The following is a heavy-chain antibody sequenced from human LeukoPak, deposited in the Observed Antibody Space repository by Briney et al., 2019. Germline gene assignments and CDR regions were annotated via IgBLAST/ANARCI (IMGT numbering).Heavy chain of an antibody. Sequence: PGGSLRLSCAASGFTFSSYAMHWVRQAPGKGLEYVSAISSNGGSTYYANSVKGRFTISRDNSKNTLYLQMGSLRAEDMAVYYCARDHGSGSYSDWGQGTLVTVSS. V-gene: IGHV3-64*01. CDR1: GFTFSSYA. CDR2: ISSNGGST. D-gene: IGHD3-10*01. J-gene: IGHJ4*02. CDR3: ARDHGSGSYSD.